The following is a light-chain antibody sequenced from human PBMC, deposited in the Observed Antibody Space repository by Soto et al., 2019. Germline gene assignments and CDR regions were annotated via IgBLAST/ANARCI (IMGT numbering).Light chain of an antibody. CDR2: EVN. CDR1: SSDVGGYNY. Sequence: HSVLTQPASVSGSPGQSITIACTGTSSDVGGYNYVSWYQQHPGKAPKLMIYEVNYRPSGVSNRFSGSKSGNTASLTISGLQAEDEADYYCSSYTSSSTGVFGTGTKVTVL. CDR3: SSYTSSSTGV. V-gene: IGLV2-14*01. J-gene: IGLJ1*01.